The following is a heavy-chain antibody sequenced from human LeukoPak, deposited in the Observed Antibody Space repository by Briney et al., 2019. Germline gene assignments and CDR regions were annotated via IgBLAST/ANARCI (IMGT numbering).Heavy chain of an antibody. J-gene: IGHJ4*02. D-gene: IGHD1-26*01. CDR1: GGSISSYY. CDR2: IYTSGST. CDR3: ARDRRVDIVGAILDY. V-gene: IGHV4-4*07. Sequence: SETLSLTCTVSGGSISSYYWSWIRQSAGKGLEWIGRIYTSGSTNYNPSLKSRVTMSVDTSKNQFSLKLSSVTAADTAVYYCARDRRVDIVGAILDYWGQGTLVTVSS.